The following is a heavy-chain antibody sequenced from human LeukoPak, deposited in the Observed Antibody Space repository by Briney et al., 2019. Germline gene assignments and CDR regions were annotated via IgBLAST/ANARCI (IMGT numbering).Heavy chain of an antibody. CDR1: GDSISSSNYY. J-gene: IGHJ4*02. V-gene: IGHV4-39*01. CDR3: ARYSRSTGFDS. CDR2: IHHSGTT. D-gene: IGHD4-11*01. Sequence: SETLSLTCTVSGDSISSSNYYWTWVRHPPGKGLEWIVTIHHSGTTYYSPSLKSRVTISADTPNNQFSLKLTFVSAADTAVYYCARYSRSTGFDSWGQGTQVTVSS.